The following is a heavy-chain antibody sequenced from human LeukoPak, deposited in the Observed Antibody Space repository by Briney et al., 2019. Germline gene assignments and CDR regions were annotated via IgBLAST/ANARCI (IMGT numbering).Heavy chain of an antibody. CDR3: ARDKEEGPTKFDY. V-gene: IGHV3-7*03. Sequence: GGSLRLSCAASGFTFNMYWMSWVRQAPGKGLEWVANIKQDGSEKYYVDSVKGRFTISRDNAKNSLYLQMSSLRAEDTAVYYCARDKEEGPTKFDYWGQGTLVTVSS. CDR2: IKQDGSEK. CDR1: GFTFNMYW. J-gene: IGHJ4*02. D-gene: IGHD1-26*01.